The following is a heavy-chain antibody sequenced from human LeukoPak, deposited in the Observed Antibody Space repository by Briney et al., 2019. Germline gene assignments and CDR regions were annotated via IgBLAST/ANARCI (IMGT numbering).Heavy chain of an antibody. V-gene: IGHV3-30*02. J-gene: IGHJ6*03. CDR3: AKDSGVVVVPAQDYYYMDV. D-gene: IGHD2-2*01. CDR2: IRYDGSNK. Sequence: PGTSLRLSCAASGFTFSNYGMHWVRQAPGKGLEWVAFIRYDGSNKYYADSVKGRFTISRDNSKNTLYLQMNSLRAEDTAVYYCAKDSGVVVVPAQDYYYMDVWGKGTTVTVSS. CDR1: GFTFSNYG.